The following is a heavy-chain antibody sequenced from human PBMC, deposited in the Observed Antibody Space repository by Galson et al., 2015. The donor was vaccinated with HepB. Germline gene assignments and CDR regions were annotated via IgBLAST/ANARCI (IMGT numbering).Heavy chain of an antibody. CDR3: ATGEYDFWTLNAGTYYYGMDV. J-gene: IGHJ6*02. CDR2: ISSNGGST. D-gene: IGHD3-3*01. V-gene: IGHV3-64*01. Sequence: SLRLSCAASGFTFSSYAMHWVRQAPGKGLEYVSAISSNGGSTYYANSVEGRFTISRDNSKNTLYLQMGSLRAEDMAVYYCATGEYDFWTLNAGTYYYGMDVWGQGTTVTVSS. CDR1: GFTFSSYA.